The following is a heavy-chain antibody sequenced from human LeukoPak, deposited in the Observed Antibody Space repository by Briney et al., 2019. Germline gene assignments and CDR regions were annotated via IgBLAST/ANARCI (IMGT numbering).Heavy chain of an antibody. J-gene: IGHJ5*02. D-gene: IGHD6-19*01. CDR1: GGSFSGYY. CDR2: INHSGST. CDR3: ASCSAVAGNWFDP. V-gene: IGHV4-34*01. Sequence: PSETLSLTCAVYGGSFSGYYWSWIRQPPGKGLEWIGEINHSGSTNYNPSLKSRVTISVDTSKSQFSLKLSSVTAADTAVYYCASCSAVAGNWFDPWGQGTLVTVSS.